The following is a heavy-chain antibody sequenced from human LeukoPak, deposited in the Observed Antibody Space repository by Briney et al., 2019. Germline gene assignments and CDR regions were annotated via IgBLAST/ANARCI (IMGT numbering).Heavy chain of an antibody. CDR1: GYTFTSYY. Sequence: ASVKVSCKASGYTFTSYYMRWVRQAPGQGLEWMGIINPSGGSTSYAQKFQGRVTMTRDTSTSTVYMELSSLRSDDTAVYYCARDLRRTTQDYWGQGTLVTVSS. CDR2: INPSGGST. CDR3: ARDLRRTTQDY. J-gene: IGHJ4*02. D-gene: IGHD3-16*01. V-gene: IGHV1-46*01.